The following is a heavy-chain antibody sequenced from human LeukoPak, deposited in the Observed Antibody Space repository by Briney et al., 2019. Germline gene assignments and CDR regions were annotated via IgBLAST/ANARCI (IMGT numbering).Heavy chain of an antibody. CDR2: ISSSGISI. CDR1: GCTFSVCS. V-gene: IGHV3-21*01. J-gene: IGHJ6*02. Sequence: GGSLTLSCAASGCTFSVCSMNWVRQAPGKGLEWVSSISSSGISIYYPSSVKGRFTISRDNAKNSLYLQMNSLTAEDTAVYYCARDGSGWSRDVWGQGTTVTVSS. CDR3: ARDGSGWSRDV. D-gene: IGHD6-19*01.